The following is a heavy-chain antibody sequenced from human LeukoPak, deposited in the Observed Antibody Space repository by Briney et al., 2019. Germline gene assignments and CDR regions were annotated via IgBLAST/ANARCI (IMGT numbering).Heavy chain of an antibody. Sequence: PSETLSLTCTVSGGSISSGGYYWSWIRQPPGKGLEWIGYIYHSGSTYYNPSLKSRVTISVDRSKNQFSLKLSSVTAADTAVYYCAICNQGGYSYYFDYWSQGTLVTVSS. V-gene: IGHV4-30-2*01. CDR3: AICNQGGYSYYFDY. CDR1: GGSISSGGYY. D-gene: IGHD3-10*01. J-gene: IGHJ4*02. CDR2: IYHSGST.